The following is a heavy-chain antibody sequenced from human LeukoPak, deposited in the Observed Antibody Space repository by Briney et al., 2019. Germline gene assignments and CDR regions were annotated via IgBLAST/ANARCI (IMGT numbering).Heavy chain of an antibody. V-gene: IGHV3-53*01. CDR2: IYSGGNT. D-gene: IGHD4-17*01. CDR1: GFTVSSNS. CDR3: ARRAGEYSHPYDY. Sequence: SGGSVRLSCTVSGFTVSSNSMSWIRQAPGKGLEWVSFIYSGGNTHYSDSVKGRFTISRDNSKNTLYLQMNSLRAEDTAVYYCARRAGEYSHPYDYWGQGTLVTVSS. J-gene: IGHJ4*02.